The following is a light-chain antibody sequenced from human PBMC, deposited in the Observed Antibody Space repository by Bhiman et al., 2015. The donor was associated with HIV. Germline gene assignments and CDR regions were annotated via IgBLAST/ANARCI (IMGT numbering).Light chain of an antibody. CDR2: EHN. V-gene: IGLV6-57*01. Sequence: NFMLTQPHSVSDSPGKTITISCTRNSGSIASDYVQWFQQRPGTSPISLIYEHNQRPSGVPDRFSGSIDLSSNSASLTISGLQAEDEADYYCSSYRGGSDTWYVFGSGTKVTVL. CDR3: SSYRGGSDTWYV. J-gene: IGLJ1*01. CDR1: SGSIASDY.